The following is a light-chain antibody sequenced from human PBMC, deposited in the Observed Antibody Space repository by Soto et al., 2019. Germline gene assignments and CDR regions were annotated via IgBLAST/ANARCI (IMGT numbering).Light chain of an antibody. J-gene: IGLJ1*01. V-gene: IGLV2-14*03. CDR2: GVT. CDR3: SSFTSNRIYV. CDR1: HNDIGTYDY. Sequence: QSALTHPTSVSGSPGQSITISCTGNHNDIGTYDYVSWYQQHPGRAPRLLIHGVTTRPSGISDRFSASKSGLTASLTISGLQPEDEADYYCSSFTSNRIYVFGTGTKVTVL.